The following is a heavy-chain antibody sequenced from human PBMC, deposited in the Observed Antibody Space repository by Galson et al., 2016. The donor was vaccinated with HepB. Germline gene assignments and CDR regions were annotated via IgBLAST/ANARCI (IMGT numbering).Heavy chain of an antibody. CDR2: INAGNSNT. V-gene: IGHV1-3*01. Sequence: SVKVSCKASGYTFTSYAMHWVRQAPGQRLEWMGWINAGNSNTKYSQKFQARVTLTRDTSASTAYMELSSLRSEDTAVYYCARAGYCSSSSCSDAFDIWGQGTMVTVSS. D-gene: IGHD2-2*01. CDR1: GYTFTSYA. CDR3: ARAGYCSSSSCSDAFDI. J-gene: IGHJ3*02.